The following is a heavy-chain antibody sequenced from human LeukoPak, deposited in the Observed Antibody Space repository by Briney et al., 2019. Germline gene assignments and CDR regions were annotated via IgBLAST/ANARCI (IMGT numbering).Heavy chain of an antibody. J-gene: IGHJ4*02. CDR1: GFIFSTYW. Sequence: PGGSLRLSCAASGFIFSTYWMMWARQAPGKGLEWVSSISSSSSYIYYADSVKGRFTISRDNAKNSLYLQMNSLRAEDTAVYYCARGGGKGDYWGQGTLVTVSS. D-gene: IGHD4-23*01. CDR2: ISSSSSYI. CDR3: ARGGGKGDY. V-gene: IGHV3-21*01.